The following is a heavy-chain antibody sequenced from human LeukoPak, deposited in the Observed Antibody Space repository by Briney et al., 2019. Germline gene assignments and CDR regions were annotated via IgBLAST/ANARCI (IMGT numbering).Heavy chain of an antibody. CDR2: MNPKSGGT. D-gene: IGHD5-18*01. V-gene: IGHV1-2*02. CDR3: ARGRGYSQSNWVDP. Sequence: ASVKVSCKASGYTFTGYYVHWVRQAPGQGLEWMGWMNPKSGGTNYAQKFEARVTMNRDTSISTAYMELSRLRFDDTAVYYCARGRGYSQSNWVDPWGQGTMVTVSA. CDR1: GYTFTGYY. J-gene: IGHJ5*02.